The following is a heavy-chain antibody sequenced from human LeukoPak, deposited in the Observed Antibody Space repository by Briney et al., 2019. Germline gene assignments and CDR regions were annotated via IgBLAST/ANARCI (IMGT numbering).Heavy chain of an antibody. D-gene: IGHD5-18*01. CDR2: INHSGST. V-gene: IGHV4-34*01. Sequence: SETLPLTCAVYGGSFSGYYWSWIRQPPGKGLEWIGEINHSGSTNYNPSLKSRVTISVDTSKNQFSLKLSSVTAADTAVYYCARRIGSGGYSYAYKKAWFDPWGQGTLVTVSS. CDR1: GGSFSGYY. CDR3: ARRIGSGGYSYAYKKAWFDP. J-gene: IGHJ5*02.